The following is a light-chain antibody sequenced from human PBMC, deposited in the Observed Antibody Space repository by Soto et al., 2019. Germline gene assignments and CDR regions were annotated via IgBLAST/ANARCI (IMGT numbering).Light chain of an antibody. CDR2: DAS. CDR1: QSINGY. Sequence: EIMLTQSPATLSLSPGERATLSCRASQSINGYLAWYQHKPGQAPRLLIDDASNRATGIPARFSGSGSGTDFTLTISSLEPEDFAVYYCQQRSNWPITFGQGTRLEIK. J-gene: IGKJ5*01. CDR3: QQRSNWPIT. V-gene: IGKV3-11*01.